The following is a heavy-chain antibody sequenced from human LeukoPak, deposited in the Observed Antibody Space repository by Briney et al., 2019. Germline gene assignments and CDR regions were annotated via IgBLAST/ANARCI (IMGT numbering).Heavy chain of an antibody. Sequence: GGSLRLSCVTSGFIFSDYWMGWVRQAPGKGPEWVASIKPDGNEQYYVDSVRGRFTISRDNTKDSLFLQMDSLRDDDTAVYYCGRERVSAYDYWGQGTLVTVSS. CDR3: GRERVSAYDY. J-gene: IGHJ4*02. CDR1: GFIFSDYW. CDR2: IKPDGNEQ. V-gene: IGHV3-7*01.